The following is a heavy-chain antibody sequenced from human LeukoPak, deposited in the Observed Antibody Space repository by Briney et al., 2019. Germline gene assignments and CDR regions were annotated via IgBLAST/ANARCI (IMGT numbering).Heavy chain of an antibody. CDR2: IIPILGIA. CDR1: GGTFSSYA. CDR3: ARVYGSGSYYNRYGMDV. Sequence: VKVSCKASGGTFSSYAISWVRQAPGQGLEWMGRIIPILGIANYAQKFQGRVTITADKSTSTAYMELSSLRSEDTAVYYCARVYGSGSYYNRYGMDVWGQGSTVTVSS. V-gene: IGHV1-69*10. D-gene: IGHD3-10*01. J-gene: IGHJ6*02.